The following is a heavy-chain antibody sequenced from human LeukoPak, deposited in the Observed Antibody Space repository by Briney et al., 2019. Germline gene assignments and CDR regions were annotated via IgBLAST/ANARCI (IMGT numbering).Heavy chain of an antibody. J-gene: IGHJ3*02. D-gene: IGHD3-10*01. CDR3: ARDRGFESYAFDI. CDR1: GGSISSYY. Sequence: SETLSLTCTVSGGSISSYYWSWIRQPPGKGLEWIGYIYYSGSTNYNPSLKSRVTISVDTSQNQFSLKLSSVTAADTAVYYCARDRGFESYAFDIWGQGTMVTVSS. V-gene: IGHV4-59*01. CDR2: IYYSGST.